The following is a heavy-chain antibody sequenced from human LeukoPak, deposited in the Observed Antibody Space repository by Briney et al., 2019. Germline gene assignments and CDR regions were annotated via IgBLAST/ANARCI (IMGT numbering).Heavy chain of an antibody. J-gene: IGHJ4*02. Sequence: SETLSLTCTVSGGSISSSSYYWGWIRQPTGEGLEWIGSIYYSGSTYYNPSLKSRVTISVDKSKNQFSLKLSSVTAADTAVYYCASQMYYYDSSGYDYGFDYWGQGTLVTVSS. CDR2: IYYSGST. CDR3: ASQMYYYDSSGYDYGFDY. D-gene: IGHD3-22*01. CDR1: GGSISSSSYY. V-gene: IGHV4-39*01.